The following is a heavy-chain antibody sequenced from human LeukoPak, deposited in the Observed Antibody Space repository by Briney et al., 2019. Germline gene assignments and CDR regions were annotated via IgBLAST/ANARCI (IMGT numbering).Heavy chain of an antibody. CDR2: ISWNSGSI. V-gene: IGHV3-9*01. Sequence: GGSLRLSCAASGFTFDDYAMHWVRQAPGKGLEWVSGISWNSGSIGYADSVKGRFTISRDNAKNSLYLQMNSLRAEDTALYYCAKAGGSGSYSKYYYYYYMDVWGKGTTVTISS. J-gene: IGHJ6*03. D-gene: IGHD3-10*01. CDR3: AKAGGSGSYSKYYYYYYMDV. CDR1: GFTFDDYA.